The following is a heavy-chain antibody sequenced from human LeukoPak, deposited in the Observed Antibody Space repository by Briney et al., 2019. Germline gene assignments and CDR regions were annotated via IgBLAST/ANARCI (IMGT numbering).Heavy chain of an antibody. CDR3: ARYVKNGYDTPGFDY. Sequence: PSETLSPTCTVSGVSISSYYWSWVRQPAGKGLEWIGRIYTSGSTNYNPSLKSRVTMSVDTSKNQFSLKLSSVTAADTAVYYCARYVKNGYDTPGFDYWGQGTLVTVSS. CDR2: IYTSGST. D-gene: IGHD5-12*01. J-gene: IGHJ4*02. CDR1: GVSISSYY. V-gene: IGHV4-4*07.